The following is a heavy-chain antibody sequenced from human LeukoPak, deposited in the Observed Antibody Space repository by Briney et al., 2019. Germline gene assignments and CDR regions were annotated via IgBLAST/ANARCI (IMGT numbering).Heavy chain of an antibody. CDR3: ARSGRYFETQ. Sequence: PSETLSLTCAVYGGSFSGYYWSWLRQPPGKGLEWIGEIHHSGSTNYNASLKSRVTISVDTSKNQFSLKLSSVTAADTAVYYCARSGRYFETQWGQGTLVTVSS. J-gene: IGHJ4*02. CDR2: IHHSGST. CDR1: GGSFSGYY. V-gene: IGHV4-34*01. D-gene: IGHD3-9*01.